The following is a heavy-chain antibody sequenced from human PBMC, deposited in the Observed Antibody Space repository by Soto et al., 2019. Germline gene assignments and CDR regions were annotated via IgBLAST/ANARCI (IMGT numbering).Heavy chain of an antibody. CDR2: VYNSGST. V-gene: IGHV4-59*12. J-gene: IGHJ6*02. CDR1: GGSISSNY. CDR3: ARGGGKIGYWATYYNYGMDV. Sequence: WETLTFTCTASGGSISSNYWTWIRQPPGKGLEWIGYVYNSGSTNYNPSLKSRVTISVDTSKNQFSLKLSSVTAADTAVYYCARGGGKIGYWATYYNYGMDVWGQGTTVTVSS. D-gene: IGHD2-2*03.